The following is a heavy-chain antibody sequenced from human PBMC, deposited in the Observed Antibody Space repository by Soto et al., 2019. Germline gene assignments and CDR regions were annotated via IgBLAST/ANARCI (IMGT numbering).Heavy chain of an antibody. CDR2: ISGSGART. D-gene: IGHD1-26*01. CDR3: ATHQGWELVAEDY. J-gene: IGHJ4*02. V-gene: IGHV3-23*01. CDR1: RFTFSNYA. Sequence: HPGGSLRLSCADSRFTFSNYAMSWVRQAPGKGLEWVSCISGSGARTFYADSVKGRFTISRDNSKNTLYLQMDSLRAGDTAVYYCATHQGWELVAEDYWGQGTMATVSS.